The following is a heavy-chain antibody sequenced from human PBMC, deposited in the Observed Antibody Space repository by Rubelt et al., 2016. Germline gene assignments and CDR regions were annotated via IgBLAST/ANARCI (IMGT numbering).Heavy chain of an antibody. CDR2: IYSTCST. CDR1: GFTFRSYA. J-gene: IGHJ5*02. V-gene: IGHV3-66*04. Sequence: GGGLVQPGGSLRLSCAASGFTFRSYAMNWVRQAPGKGLEWASSIYSTCSTYYAASVKGRFIISRDNSQHTVYLQMNSLRVEDTAVYYCGRHERDPDYYGSVTWGQGTLVTVSS. D-gene: IGHD3-10*01. CDR3: GRHERDPDYYGSVT.